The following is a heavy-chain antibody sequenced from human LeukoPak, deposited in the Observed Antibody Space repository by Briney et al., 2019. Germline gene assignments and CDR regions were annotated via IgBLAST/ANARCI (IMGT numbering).Heavy chain of an antibody. V-gene: IGHV3-74*03. J-gene: IGHJ4*02. D-gene: IGHD6-19*01. Sequence: GGSLRLSCAASGFTFSSYWIHWVRQAPGKGLVWVSRVNSDGSSTTYADSVKGRFTISRDNAKNKLYLQMNSLRAEDTAVYYCARGSTQYSSGWYGLDYWGQGTLVTVSS. CDR3: ARGSTQYSSGWYGLDY. CDR2: VNSDGSST. CDR1: GFTFSSYW.